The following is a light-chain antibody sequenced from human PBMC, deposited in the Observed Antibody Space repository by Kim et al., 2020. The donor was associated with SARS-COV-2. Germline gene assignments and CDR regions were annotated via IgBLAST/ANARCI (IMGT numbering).Light chain of an antibody. CDR3: QQYSNWPPYS. CDR2: GGS. CDR1: ESVRRN. Sequence: VAPGERATLSCRASESVRRNVAWYQQKPGQAPRLLIYGGSTRATGIPAKFSGSGFGTEFTLTINSLQSDDSAVYYCQQYSNWPPYSFGLGTKLEI. J-gene: IGKJ2*03. V-gene: IGKV3-15*01.